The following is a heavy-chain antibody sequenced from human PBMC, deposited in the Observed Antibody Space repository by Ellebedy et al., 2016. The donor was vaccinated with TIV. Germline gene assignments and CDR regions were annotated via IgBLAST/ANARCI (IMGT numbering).Heavy chain of an antibody. Sequence: GESLKISCSGSGFTFSTYAMHWVRQAPGKGLEYVSAISGNGGSTYYADSVKGRFTISRDNSQNSLYLQMRSLRAEDTAVYYCVKVIATSGLPYYFHYWGQGTLVTVSS. CDR3: VKVIATSGLPYYFHY. V-gene: IGHV3-64D*09. J-gene: IGHJ4*02. D-gene: IGHD2-21*01. CDR2: ISGNGGST. CDR1: GFTFSTYA.